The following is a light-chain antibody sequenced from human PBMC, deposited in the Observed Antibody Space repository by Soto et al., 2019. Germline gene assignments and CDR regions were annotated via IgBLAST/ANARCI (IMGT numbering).Light chain of an antibody. J-gene: IGKJ1*01. Sequence: EIVMTQSPATLSVSPGERATVSCRASQSISNNLAWYQQKPGQAPRLLMFSSSSRANGIPARFSGSGSGTEFTLTISSLQSADFAVYYCQQYNNWPRTFGQGTKVEI. CDR3: QQYNNWPRT. CDR1: QSISNN. V-gene: IGKV3-15*01. CDR2: SSS.